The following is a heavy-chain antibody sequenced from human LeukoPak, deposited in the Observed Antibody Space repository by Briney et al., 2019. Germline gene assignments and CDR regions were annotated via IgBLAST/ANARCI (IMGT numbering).Heavy chain of an antibody. Sequence: GGSLRLSCAASGFTFSSYAMSWVRQAPGKGLEWVSVMSGSGGNTYYADSVKGRFTISRDNSKNTLYLQMNSLRAEDTAIYYCAKAPFYFAYWGQGTLVTVSS. J-gene: IGHJ4*02. CDR2: MSGSGGNT. CDR3: AKAPFYFAY. CDR1: GFTFSSYA. V-gene: IGHV3-23*01. D-gene: IGHD3-16*01.